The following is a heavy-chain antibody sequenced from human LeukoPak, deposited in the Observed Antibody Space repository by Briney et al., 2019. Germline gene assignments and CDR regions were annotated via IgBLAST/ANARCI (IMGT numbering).Heavy chain of an antibody. CDR1: GFTFSGSA. CDR3: TRQGYGDYDGY. CDR2: IRSKANSYAT. D-gene: IGHD4-17*01. J-gene: IGHJ4*02. V-gene: IGHV3-73*01. Sequence: GGSLRLSXAASGFTFSGSAMHWVRQASGKGLEWVSRIRSKANSYATAYAASVKGRFTISRDDSKNTAYLQMNSLKTEDTAVYYCTRQGYGDYDGYWGQGTLVTVSS.